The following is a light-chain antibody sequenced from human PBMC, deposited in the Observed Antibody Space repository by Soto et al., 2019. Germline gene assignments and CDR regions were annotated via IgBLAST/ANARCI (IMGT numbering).Light chain of an antibody. CDR2: GAS. CDR3: HQRQSWPRT. J-gene: IGKJ1*01. V-gene: IGKV3D-20*02. Sequence: EIVMTQSPTILSVSPGERATLSCRSSQSFNSIYLAWYQQKPGQAPRLLIYGASSRATGIPDRFSGSGSGTDFTLTISDVEPEDFAVYYCHQRQSWPRTFGQGTKVDIK. CDR1: QSFNSIY.